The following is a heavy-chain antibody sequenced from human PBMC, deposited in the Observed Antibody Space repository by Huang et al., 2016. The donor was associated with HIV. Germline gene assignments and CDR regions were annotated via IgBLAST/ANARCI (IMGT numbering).Heavy chain of an antibody. CDR1: GFTFTNAW. V-gene: IGHV3-15*01. D-gene: IGHD4-17*01. Sequence: EVQLVESGGGLVKAGGSLRLSCAGSGFTFTNAWMSWVRQAPGKGMEWVGRIKSKLEGGTADYAALVRGRFITSRDDSKHTVHLQMNSLKSEDTGTYYCATDTAGTNDAFNIWGQGTKVSVSS. CDR3: ATDTAGTNDAFNI. J-gene: IGHJ3*02. CDR2: IKSKLEGGTA.